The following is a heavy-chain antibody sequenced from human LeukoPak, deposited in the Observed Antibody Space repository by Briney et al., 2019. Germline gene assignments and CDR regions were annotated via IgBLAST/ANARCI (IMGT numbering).Heavy chain of an antibody. CDR2: ISGSAGST. D-gene: IGHD3-10*01. J-gene: IGHJ4*02. CDR3: AKKLVYYDSGSYYDF. CDR1: GFNFSNYA. Sequence: GGSLRLSCAASGFNFSNYAMSWVRQAPGKGLEWVSGISGSAGSTYYPDSVKGRFSISRDNSKNTVYLQMNSLRAEDTAAYYCAKKLVYYDSGSYYDFWGQGTLVTVSS. V-gene: IGHV3-23*01.